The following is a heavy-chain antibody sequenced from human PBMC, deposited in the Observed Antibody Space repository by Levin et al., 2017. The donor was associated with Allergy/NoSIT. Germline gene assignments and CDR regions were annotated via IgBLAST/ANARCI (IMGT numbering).Heavy chain of an antibody. CDR2: IYNNGVT. CDR1: NGSISTYY. Sequence: SETLSLTCTVSNGSISTYYWSWIRQPPGKALQWIAYIYNNGVTNYTPSLKSRVTISVDTSKNQFSLRLRSVTAADTAVYYCARSSREVRGFDPWGRGTLVTVSS. CDR3: ARSSREVRGFDP. J-gene: IGHJ5*02. V-gene: IGHV4-59*01. D-gene: IGHD3-10*01.